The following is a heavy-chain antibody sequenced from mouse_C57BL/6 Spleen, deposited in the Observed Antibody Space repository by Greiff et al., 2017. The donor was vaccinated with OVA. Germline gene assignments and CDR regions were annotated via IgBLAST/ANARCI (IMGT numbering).Heavy chain of an antibody. CDR3: AKQGRVYAMDY. J-gene: IGHJ4*01. V-gene: IGHV2-9*01. CDR1: GFSFTSYG. CDR2: IWGGGST. Sequence: VKLVESGPGLVAPSQSLSITCTVSGFSFTSYGVDWVRQPPGKGLEWLGVIWGGGSTNYNSALMCRRTISKDNYTSQVFLKMSSLQTDDTARYYCAKQGRVYAMDYWGQGTSVTVSS.